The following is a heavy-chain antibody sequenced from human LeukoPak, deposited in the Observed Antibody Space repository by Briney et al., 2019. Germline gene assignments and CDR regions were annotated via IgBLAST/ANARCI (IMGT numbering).Heavy chain of an antibody. Sequence: PSETLSLTCTVSGGSISSYYWSWIRQPAGKGLEWIGRIYTSGSTNYNPSLKSRVTMSVDTSKNQFTLKLSSVTAADTAVYYCARDKYCSSTSCYTEYYFDYWGQGTLVTVSS. V-gene: IGHV4-4*07. CDR1: GGSISSYY. D-gene: IGHD2-2*02. J-gene: IGHJ4*02. CDR2: IYTSGST. CDR3: ARDKYCSSTSCYTEYYFDY.